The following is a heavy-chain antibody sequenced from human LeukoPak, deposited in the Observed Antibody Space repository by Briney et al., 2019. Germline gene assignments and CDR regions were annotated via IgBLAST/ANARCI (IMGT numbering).Heavy chain of an antibody. CDR1: GFTFDSYA. J-gene: IGHJ6*03. V-gene: IGHV3-23*01. D-gene: IGHD2-2*01. CDR2: ISGGGGIT. Sequence: GGSLRLSCAASGFTFDSYAMTWVRQAPGKGLEWVSSISGGGGITNYADSVKGRFTISRDNSKYTLFLQMNSLRAEDTAVYYCAKYGVDCSSASCYPLYYMDVWGEGTTVAVS. CDR3: AKYGVDCSSASCYPLYYMDV.